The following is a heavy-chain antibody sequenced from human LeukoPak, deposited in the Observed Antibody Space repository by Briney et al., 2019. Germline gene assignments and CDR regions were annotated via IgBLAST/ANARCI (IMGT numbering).Heavy chain of an antibody. CDR3: ARDGLVIDY. J-gene: IGHJ4*02. CDR2: INPSGGST. D-gene: IGHD3/OR15-3a*01. CDR1: GYTFTSYY. V-gene: IGHV1-46*01. Sequence: GASVKVSCKASGYTFTSYYMHWVRQAPGQGLEWMGIINPSGGSTSYAQKLQGRVTMTTDTSTSTAYMELRSLRSDDTAVYYCARDGLVIDYWGQGTLVTVSS.